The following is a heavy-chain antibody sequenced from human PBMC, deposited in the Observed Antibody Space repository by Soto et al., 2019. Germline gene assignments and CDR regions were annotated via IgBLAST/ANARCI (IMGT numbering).Heavy chain of an antibody. J-gene: IGHJ4*02. Sequence: EVQLLESGGGLVQPGGSLRLSCAASGFTFSSYGMSWVRQAPGTGLEWVSAISGSGYSTYYADSVKGRFTISRDNSKNTLYLQMNSLRAEDTAVYYCAKSLSVGATTPFDYWGQGALVTVSS. D-gene: IGHD1-26*01. CDR1: GFTFSSYG. CDR3: AKSLSVGATTPFDY. V-gene: IGHV3-23*01. CDR2: ISGSGYST.